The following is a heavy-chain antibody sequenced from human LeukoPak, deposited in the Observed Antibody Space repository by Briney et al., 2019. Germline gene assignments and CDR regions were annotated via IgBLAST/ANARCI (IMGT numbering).Heavy chain of an antibody. V-gene: IGHV4-59*01. CDR3: ARVNYYYHMDV. CDR2: IYYSGST. J-gene: IGHJ6*03. Sequence: PSETLSLTCTVSGGSISSYYWSWIRQPPGKGLEWIGYIYYSGSTNYNPSLKSRVTISVDTSKNQFSLKLSSVTAADTAVYYCARVNYYYHMDVWGKGTTVTISS. CDR1: GGSISSYY.